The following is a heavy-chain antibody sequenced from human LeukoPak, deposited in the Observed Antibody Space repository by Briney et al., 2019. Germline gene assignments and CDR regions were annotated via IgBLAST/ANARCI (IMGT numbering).Heavy chain of an antibody. CDR3: ARLGRDYDILTGYYHPPL. D-gene: IGHD3-9*01. Sequence: PSETLSLTCTVSGGSISSYYWSWIRQPPGKGLEWIGYIYYSGSTNYNPSLKSRVTISVDTSKNQLSLKLSSVTAADTAVYCCARLGRDYDILTGYYHPPLWGQGTLVTVSS. V-gene: IGHV4-59*08. CDR2: IYYSGST. J-gene: IGHJ4*02. CDR1: GGSISSYY.